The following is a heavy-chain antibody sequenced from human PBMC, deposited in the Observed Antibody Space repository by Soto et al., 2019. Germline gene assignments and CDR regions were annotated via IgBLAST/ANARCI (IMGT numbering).Heavy chain of an antibody. D-gene: IGHD6-13*01. CDR1: GDSVSSNSAA. J-gene: IGHJ4*02. CDR2: TYYRSKWYN. Sequence: PSQTLSLTCGISGDSVSSNSAAWSWIRHSPSRGLEWLGRTYYRSKWYNDYAVSVKSRITINPDTSKNQFSLQLNSVTPEDTAVYYCARDWRIAAAGLWVYFDYWGQGTLVTVSS. CDR3: ARDWRIAAAGLWVYFDY. V-gene: IGHV6-1*01.